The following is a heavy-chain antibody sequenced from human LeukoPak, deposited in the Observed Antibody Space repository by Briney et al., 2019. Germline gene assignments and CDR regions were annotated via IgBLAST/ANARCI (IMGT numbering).Heavy chain of an antibody. Sequence: GGSLRLSCAASGFTVSTNYMTWVRQAPGKGLEWVSLIYSDGNTYYTDSVKGRFTISRDNSKNTLYGQMNSLRAEDTAVYYCAGGYNGWSDYWGQGTLVTVSS. CDR1: GFTVSTNY. CDR3: AGGYNGWSDY. J-gene: IGHJ4*02. CDR2: IYSDGNT. V-gene: IGHV3-66*01. D-gene: IGHD1-26*01.